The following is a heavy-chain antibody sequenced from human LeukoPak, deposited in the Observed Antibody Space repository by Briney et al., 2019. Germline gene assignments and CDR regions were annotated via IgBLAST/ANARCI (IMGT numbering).Heavy chain of an antibody. D-gene: IGHD2-15*01. Sequence: GGSLRLSCAASGFTVSGNHMTWVRQAPGKGLEWVSSISAPGDYIFYADSVKGRFTISRDNSKNTLYLQLLSLTADDTAVYFCAKGAASSWSDHWGQGTQVTVSS. CDR2: ISAPGDYI. J-gene: IGHJ5*02. V-gene: IGHV3-23*01. CDR3: AKGAASSWSDH. CDR1: GFTVSGNH.